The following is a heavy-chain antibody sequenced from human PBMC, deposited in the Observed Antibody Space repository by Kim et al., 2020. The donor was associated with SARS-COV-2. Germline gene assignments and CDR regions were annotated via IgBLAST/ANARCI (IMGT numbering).Heavy chain of an antibody. CDR2: IYYSGST. J-gene: IGHJ4*02. D-gene: IGHD4-17*01. CDR1: GGSISSSSYY. CDR3: ASRGGGVTTLDY. Sequence: SETLSLTCTVSGGSISSSSYYWGWIRQPPGKGLEWIGSIYYSGSTYYNPSLKSRVTISVDTSKNQFSLKLSPVTAADTAVYYCASRGGGVTTLDYWGQGTLVTVSS. V-gene: IGHV4-39*01.